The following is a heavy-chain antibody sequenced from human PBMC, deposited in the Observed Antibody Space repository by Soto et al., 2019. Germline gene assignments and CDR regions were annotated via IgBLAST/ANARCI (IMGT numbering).Heavy chain of an antibody. D-gene: IGHD3-22*01. CDR1: GGSISSGGYY. CDR3: ARGGYYYENSGQNAYDY. V-gene: IGHV4-31*03. Sequence: TLSLTCTVSGGSISSGGYYWSWIRQHPGKGLEWIGYIYYGGSTYYNPSLKSRATISGDTSKNQFSLKLSSVTAADTAVYYCARGGYYYENSGQNAYDYWGQGILVTVSS. J-gene: IGHJ4*01. CDR2: IYYGGST.